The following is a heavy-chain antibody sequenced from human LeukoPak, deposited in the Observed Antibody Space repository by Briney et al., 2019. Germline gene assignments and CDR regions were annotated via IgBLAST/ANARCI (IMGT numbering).Heavy chain of an antibody. D-gene: IGHD3-3*01. CDR3: ARALTIFGVVHDAFDI. J-gene: IGHJ3*02. CDR1: GFTFNNYG. V-gene: IGHV3-30*03. CDR2: ISYDGSNK. Sequence: PGRSLRLSCAASGFTFNNYGMHWVRQAPYKGLEWVAIISYDGSNKYYADSVKGRFTISRDNSKNTLYLQMNSLRAEDTAVYYCARALTIFGVVHDAFDIWGQGTMVTVSS.